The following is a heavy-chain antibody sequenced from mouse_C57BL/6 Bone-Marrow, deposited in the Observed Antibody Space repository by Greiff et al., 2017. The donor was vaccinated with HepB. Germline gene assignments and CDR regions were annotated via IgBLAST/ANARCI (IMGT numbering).Heavy chain of an antibody. CDR2: IYPGDGDT. CDR3: ARSPYYYGSSPYYAMDY. Sequence: LVESGASVKISCKASGYAFSSSWMNWVKQRPGKGLEWIGRIYPGDGDTNYNGKFKGKATLTADKSSSTAYMQLSSLTSEDSAVYFCARSPYYYGSSPYYAMDYWGQGTSVTVSS. J-gene: IGHJ4*01. CDR1: GYAFSSSW. V-gene: IGHV1-82*01. D-gene: IGHD1-1*01.